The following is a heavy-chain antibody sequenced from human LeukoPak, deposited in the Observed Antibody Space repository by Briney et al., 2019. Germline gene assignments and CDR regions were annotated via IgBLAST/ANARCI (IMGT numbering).Heavy chain of an antibody. CDR1: GGSISTYY. D-gene: IGHD1-1*01. V-gene: IGHV4-59*01. CDR3: ARDDWNNWFDP. J-gene: IGHJ5*02. Sequence: SETLSLTCTVSGGSISTYYWTWIRQPPGKGLEWIGYIYSSGTTKYNPPLKSRVTISLDISKNQFSLKLNSVTAADTAVYYCARDDWNNWFDPWGRGTLVIVSS. CDR2: IYSSGTT.